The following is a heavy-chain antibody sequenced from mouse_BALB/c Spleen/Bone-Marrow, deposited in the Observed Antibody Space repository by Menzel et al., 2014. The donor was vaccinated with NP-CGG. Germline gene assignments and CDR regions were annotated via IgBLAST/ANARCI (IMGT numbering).Heavy chain of an antibody. V-gene: IGHV7-3*02. D-gene: IGHD2-3*01. CDR2: IRNKANGYTT. CDR1: GFTFTDYY. J-gene: IGHJ4*01. Sequence: DVKLVESGGGLVQPGSSLRLSCATSGFTFTDYYMNWVRQPPGKALEWLGFIRNKANGYTTEFSASVKGRFTISRDNSQIILHLQMNTLRAEDSATYYCARYDGYSDNAMDYWAQGTSVTVSS. CDR3: ARYDGYSDNAMDY.